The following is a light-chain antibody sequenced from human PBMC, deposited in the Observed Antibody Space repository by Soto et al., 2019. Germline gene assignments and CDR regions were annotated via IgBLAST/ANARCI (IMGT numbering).Light chain of an antibody. V-gene: IGLV2-14*01. CDR2: EVS. CDR1: SSDVGAYNY. J-gene: IGLJ1*01. CDR3: CSFTSITTYV. Sequence: QSVLTQPASVSGSLGQSITISCTGTSSDVGAYNYVSWYQQQPGKAPKLMISEVSNRPSGVSNRFSGSKSGNTAFLIISGLQAEDEADYYCCSFTSITTYVFGTGTKVTVL.